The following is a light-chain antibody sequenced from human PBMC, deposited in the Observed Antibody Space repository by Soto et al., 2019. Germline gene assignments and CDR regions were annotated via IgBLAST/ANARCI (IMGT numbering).Light chain of an antibody. J-gene: IGKJ1*01. CDR3: QQHNNWPPET. CDR1: QSVSSN. CDR2: GAS. Sequence: EIVMTQSPATLSVSPGERATLSCRASQSVSSNLAWYQHKPGQPPRLLIYGASTRATGIPARFSGSGSGTEFTLTISSLQSEDCAVYYCQQHNNWPPETFARGTKVEIK. V-gene: IGKV3-15*01.